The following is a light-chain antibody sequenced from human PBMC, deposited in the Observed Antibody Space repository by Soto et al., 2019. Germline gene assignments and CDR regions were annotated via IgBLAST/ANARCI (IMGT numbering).Light chain of an antibody. Sequence: QSVLTQPPSVSAAPGQGVTVSCSGNTSNIGDNYVSWYQQLPGTAPKLLIYDNNRRPSRISDRFSGSKSGSSATLGITGLQPGDEADYYCGTWDNSLRAYVFGSATKVTVL. CDR1: TSNIGDNY. J-gene: IGLJ1*01. V-gene: IGLV1-51*01. CDR2: DNN. CDR3: GTWDNSLRAYV.